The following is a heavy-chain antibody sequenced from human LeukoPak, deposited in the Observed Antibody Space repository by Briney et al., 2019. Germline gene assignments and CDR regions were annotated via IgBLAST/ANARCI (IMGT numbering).Heavy chain of an antibody. Sequence: GESLKISCKGSGYSFTSYWIGWVRQMPGKGLEWMGIIYPGDSDTRYSPSFQGQVTISADKSISTAYLQWSSLKASDTAMYYCARLNDILTGYSPYGMDVWSQGTTVTVSS. CDR2: IYPGDSDT. V-gene: IGHV5-51*01. J-gene: IGHJ6*02. CDR1: GYSFTSYW. D-gene: IGHD3-9*01. CDR3: ARLNDILTGYSPYGMDV.